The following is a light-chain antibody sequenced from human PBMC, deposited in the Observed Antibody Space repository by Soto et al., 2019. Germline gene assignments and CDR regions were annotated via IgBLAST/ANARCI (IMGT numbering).Light chain of an antibody. J-gene: IGKJ1*01. CDR3: QQYGSSPRT. V-gene: IGKV3-20*01. CDR1: QSLTGTF. CDR2: DAS. Sequence: EVVLTQSPGTLSLSPGDRAALSCRASQSLTGTFLAWYQQKPGQAPRLLIYDASTRLTGIPDRFSGSGSGTDFTLTISRLEPEDFAVYYCQQYGSSPRTFGQGTKVEIK.